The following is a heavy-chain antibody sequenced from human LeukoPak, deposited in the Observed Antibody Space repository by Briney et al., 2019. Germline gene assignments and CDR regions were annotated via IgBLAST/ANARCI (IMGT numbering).Heavy chain of an antibody. CDR3: ARESSIAVAGTWYYYMDV. Sequence: GASVKVSCKASGYTFTSYGISWVRQAPGQGLEWMGWISACNGNTNYAQKLQGRVTMTTDTSTSTAYMELRSLRSDDTAVYYCARESSIAVAGTWYYYMDVWGKGTTVTISS. J-gene: IGHJ6*03. CDR2: ISACNGNT. D-gene: IGHD6-19*01. CDR1: GYTFTSYG. V-gene: IGHV1-18*01.